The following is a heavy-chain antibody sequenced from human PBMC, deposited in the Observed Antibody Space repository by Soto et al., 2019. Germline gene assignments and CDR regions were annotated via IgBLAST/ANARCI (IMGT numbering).Heavy chain of an antibody. Sequence: AAVKVSCKASGYTVRTHAMQWVLQAPGQSLEWMGWINGGTGQTKHSHRFQGRVTITRDTSASTAYMELSSVRSEDTAVYYCARGKGMEENYYYYGLDIWGQGTTVTVSS. CDR2: INGGTGQT. CDR3: ARGKGMEENYYYYGLDI. CDR1: GYTVRTHA. J-gene: IGHJ6*02. V-gene: IGHV1-3*01. D-gene: IGHD1-1*01.